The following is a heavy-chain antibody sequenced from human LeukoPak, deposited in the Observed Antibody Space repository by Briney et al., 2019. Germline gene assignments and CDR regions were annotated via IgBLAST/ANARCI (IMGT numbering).Heavy chain of an antibody. CDR2: INSDGSTT. V-gene: IGHV3-74*01. CDR3: TKDWSASY. CDR1: GFTFSSYW. Sequence: GGSLRLSCGASGFTFSSYWMHWVRQAPGKGLVWISRINSDGSTTSYADSVKGRFTISRDNSKNMLYLQMNSLRVEDTALYYCTKDWSASYWGQGTLVTVSS. J-gene: IGHJ4*02.